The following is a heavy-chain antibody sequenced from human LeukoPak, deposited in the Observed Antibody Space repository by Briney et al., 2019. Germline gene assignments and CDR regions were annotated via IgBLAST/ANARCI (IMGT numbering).Heavy chain of an antibody. CDR3: ARDWGHYDILTGYYPPLL. Sequence: SVKVSCKASGGTFSSYAISWVRQAPGQGLEWMGGIIPIFGIANYAQKFQGRVTITADESTSTAYMELSSLRSEDTAVYYCARDWGHYDILTGYYPPLLWGQGTLVTVSS. D-gene: IGHD3-9*01. CDR1: GGTFSSYA. V-gene: IGHV1-69*13. J-gene: IGHJ4*02. CDR2: IIPIFGIA.